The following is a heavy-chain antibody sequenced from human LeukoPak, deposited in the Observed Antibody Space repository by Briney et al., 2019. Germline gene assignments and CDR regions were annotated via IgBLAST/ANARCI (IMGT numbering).Heavy chain of an antibody. CDR2: ISGSGGRT. CDR3: AKDQGYSGYDPPDY. D-gene: IGHD5-12*01. V-gene: IGHV3-23*01. CDR1: GFTFSSYA. Sequence: GGSLRLSCAASGFTFSSYAMTWVRQAPGRGLEWVSAISGSGGRTYYVDSVKGRFTISRDNSKNTLYLQMNSLRAEDTAVYYCAKDQGYSGYDPPDYWGQGTLVTVSS. J-gene: IGHJ4*02.